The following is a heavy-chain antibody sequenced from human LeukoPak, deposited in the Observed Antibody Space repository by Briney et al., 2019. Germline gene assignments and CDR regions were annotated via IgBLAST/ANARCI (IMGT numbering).Heavy chain of an antibody. CDR2: IYYSGGDM. J-gene: IGHJ3*02. V-gene: IGHV4-59*08. Sequence: TSETLSLTCTVSGGSINNYYWSWIRQPPGKGLEWIGYIYYSGGDMNYNPSLKSRLTISVDTSKNQISLMLTSMTAADTAVYYCARQPAATAALDIWAQGTMVTVSS. CDR1: GGSINNYY. D-gene: IGHD5-18*01. CDR3: ARQPAATAALDI.